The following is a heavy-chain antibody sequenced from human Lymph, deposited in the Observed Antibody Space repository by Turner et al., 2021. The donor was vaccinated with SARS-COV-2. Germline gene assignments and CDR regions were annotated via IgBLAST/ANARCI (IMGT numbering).Heavy chain of an antibody. CDR1: GFTFSNYG. Sequence: QVLPVDFGGGVVQCGRSLRFSCAVSGFTFSNYGMHWVRQAPGKGVEWVAVISNDGSNKYYANSVKGRFAISRDNSENAQYLQKSSLRAEDTAVYYCAEGFGDLGDNLFDNWGQGTMVTVSS. CDR2: ISNDGSNK. CDR3: AEGFGDLGDNLFDN. V-gene: IGHV3-30*18. J-gene: IGHJ3*02. D-gene: IGHD3-10*01.